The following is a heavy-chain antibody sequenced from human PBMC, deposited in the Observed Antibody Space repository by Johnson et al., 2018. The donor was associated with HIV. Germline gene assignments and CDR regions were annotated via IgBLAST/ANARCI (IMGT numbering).Heavy chain of an antibody. J-gene: IGHJ3*02. Sequence: VQLVESGGGVVQPGRSLRLSCEASGFTFSSYAVHWVRQAPGKGLEWVALISYGGKNKYYADSVTGRFTISRDNSKNTLYLEMNSLRPEDTAVYYCARVLESKVAAGSWAFDIWGQGTMVTVSS. CDR2: ISYGGKNK. V-gene: IGHV3-30*04. CDR3: ARVLESKVAAGSWAFDI. CDR1: GFTFSSYA. D-gene: IGHD6-13*01.